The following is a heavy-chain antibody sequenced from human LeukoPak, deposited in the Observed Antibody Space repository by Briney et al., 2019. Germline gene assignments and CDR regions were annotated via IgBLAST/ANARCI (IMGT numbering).Heavy chain of an antibody. CDR2: IRYDGSNK. CDR3: AKDDFSSWYNSEY. V-gene: IGHV3-30*02. J-gene: IGHJ4*02. CDR1: GFSFSRYG. D-gene: IGHD6-13*01. Sequence: GGSLGLSCAASGFSFSRYGMHWVRQAPGKGLEWVAFIRYDGSNKHYADSVKGRFTISRDNSKNTLYLQMNSLRAEDTAVYYCAKDDFSSWYNSEYWGQGTLVTVSS.